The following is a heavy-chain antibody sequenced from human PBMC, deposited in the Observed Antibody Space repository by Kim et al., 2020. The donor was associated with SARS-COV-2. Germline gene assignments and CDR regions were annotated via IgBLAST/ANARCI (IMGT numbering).Heavy chain of an antibody. D-gene: IGHD3-16*02. J-gene: IGHJ4*02. CDR3: ARVIWGTYRYTDY. CDR1: GYTFTNNA. V-gene: IGHV7-4-1*02. Sequence: ASVKVSCKASGYTFTNNAISWVRQAPGQGLEWMGWINTDTGNPTYAQAFTRRFVFSVDTSVTTAYLQINILEAEDTALYYCARVIWGTYRYTDYWGQGTLVTVSS. CDR2: INTDTGNP.